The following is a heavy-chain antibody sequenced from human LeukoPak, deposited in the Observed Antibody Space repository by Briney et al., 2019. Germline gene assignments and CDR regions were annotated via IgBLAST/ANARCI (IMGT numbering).Heavy chain of an antibody. CDR3: AKVWKEYYYDSSGYYSRQPFDY. V-gene: IGHV3-30-3*01. D-gene: IGHD3-22*01. CDR2: ISYDGSNE. Sequence: PGGSLRLSCAASGFTFSSYVMHWVRQAPGTGLEWVAIISYDGSNEYYADSVKGRFTISRDNSKNTLYLQMNSLRAEDTAVYYCAKVWKEYYYDSSGYYSRQPFDYWGQGTLVTVSS. CDR1: GFTFSSYV. J-gene: IGHJ4*02.